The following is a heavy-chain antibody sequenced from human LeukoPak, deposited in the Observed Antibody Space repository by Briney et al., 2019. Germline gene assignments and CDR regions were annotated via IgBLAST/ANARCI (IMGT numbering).Heavy chain of an antibody. D-gene: IGHD5-18*01. V-gene: IGHV3-66*01. CDR2: IYSGGST. Sequence: PGGSLRLSCAASGFTVSSNYMSWVRQAPGKGLEWVSVIYSGGSTYYADSVKGRFTISRDNSKNTLYLQMNSLRAEDTAVYYCAREYSYGYGFRYYYGMDVWGQGTTVTVSS. CDR1: GFTVSSNY. CDR3: AREYSYGYGFRYYYGMDV. J-gene: IGHJ6*02.